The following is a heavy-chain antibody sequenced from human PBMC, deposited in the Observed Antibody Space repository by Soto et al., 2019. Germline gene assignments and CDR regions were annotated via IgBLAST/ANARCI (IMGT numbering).Heavy chain of an antibody. CDR2: INPSGGST. Sequence: ASVKVSCKASGYTFTSYYMHWVRQAPGQGLEWMGIINPSGGSTSYAQKFQGRVTMTRDTSTSTVYMELSSLRSEDTAVYYCARGGYDILTGPTYGMDVWGQGTTVTVSS. V-gene: IGHV1-46*01. D-gene: IGHD3-9*01. CDR1: GYTFTSYY. J-gene: IGHJ6*02. CDR3: ARGGYDILTGPTYGMDV.